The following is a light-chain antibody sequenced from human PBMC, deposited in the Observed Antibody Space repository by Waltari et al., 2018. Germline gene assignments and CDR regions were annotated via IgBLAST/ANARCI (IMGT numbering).Light chain of an antibody. J-gene: IGLJ3*02. V-gene: IGLV2-14*03. CDR3: SSYAINNEVL. Sequence: QSALTQAASVSGSPGQSITISCTGTSRDIGSYNFVSWYQQHPGKARQLMIYDVSSLPAGVSNRVSGSKCGNTASLTISGLQAEVAADYDCSSYAINNEVLFGGGTKLTV. CDR2: DVS. CDR1: SRDIGSYNF.